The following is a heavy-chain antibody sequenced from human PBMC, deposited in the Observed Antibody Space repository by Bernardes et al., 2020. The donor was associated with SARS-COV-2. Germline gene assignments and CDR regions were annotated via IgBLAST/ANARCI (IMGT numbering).Heavy chain of an antibody. V-gene: IGHV3-23*01. Sequence: GGSLRLSCAASGFTFSSYAMSWVRQAPGKGLEWVSAISGSGGSTYYADSVKGRFTISRDNSKNTLYLQMNSLRAEDTAVYYCAKDPDFWSGYYWDYWGQGTLVTVSS. J-gene: IGHJ4*02. D-gene: IGHD3-3*01. CDR3: AKDPDFWSGYYWDY. CDR1: GFTFSSYA. CDR2: ISGSGGST.